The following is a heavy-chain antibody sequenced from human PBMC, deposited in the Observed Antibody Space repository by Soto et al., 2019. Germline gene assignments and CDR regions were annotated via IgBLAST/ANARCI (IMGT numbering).Heavy chain of an antibody. J-gene: IGHJ4*02. V-gene: IGHV3-23*01. CDR1: GFTFSSYA. CDR2: ISGSGGST. Sequence: GGSLRLSCAASGFTFSSYAMSWVRQAPGKGLEWVSAISGSGGSTYYADSVKGRFTISRDNSKNTLYLQMNSLRAEDTAVYYCAKPPVWDILTGYYFDYWGQGTLVTVSS. D-gene: IGHD3-9*01. CDR3: AKPPVWDILTGYYFDY.